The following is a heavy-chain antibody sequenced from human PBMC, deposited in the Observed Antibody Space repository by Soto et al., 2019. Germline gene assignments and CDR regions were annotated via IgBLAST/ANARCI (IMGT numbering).Heavy chain of an antibody. V-gene: IGHV3-11*01. D-gene: IGHD3-3*01. CDR3: ASTPLRSITIFGVVISGFDY. J-gene: IGHJ4*02. CDR2: ISSSGSTI. Sequence: QVQLVESGGGLVKPGGSLRLSCAASGFTFSDYYMSWIRQAPGKGLEWVSYISSSGSTIDYADSVKGRFTISRDNAKNSLYLQMNSLRAEDTAVYYCASTPLRSITIFGVVISGFDYWGQGTLVTVSS. CDR1: GFTFSDYY.